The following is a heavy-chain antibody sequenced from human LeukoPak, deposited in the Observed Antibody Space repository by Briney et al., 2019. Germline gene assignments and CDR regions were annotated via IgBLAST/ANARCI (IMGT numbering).Heavy chain of an antibody. CDR1: GYTFTDYY. CDR3: ATMGYYYGSGSYYATTNLVDY. Sequence: ASVKVSCKVSGYTFTDYYMHWVQQAPGKGLEWMGLVDPEGGETIYAEKFQGRVTITADTSTDTAYMELSSLRSEDTAVYYCATMGYYYGSGSYYATTNLVDYWGQGTLVTVSS. CDR2: VDPEGGET. V-gene: IGHV1-69-2*01. D-gene: IGHD3-10*01. J-gene: IGHJ4*02.